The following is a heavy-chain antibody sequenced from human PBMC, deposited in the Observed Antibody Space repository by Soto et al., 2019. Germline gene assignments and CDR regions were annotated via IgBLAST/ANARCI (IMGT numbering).Heavy chain of an antibody. CDR1: VGTLSSYA. J-gene: IGHJ6*02. V-gene: IGHV1-69*13. CDR3: ARGGAGATYYYYGMDV. CDR2: IIPIFGTA. Sequence: SVKVACKAPVGTLSSYAISWVRQAPGQGLEWMGGIIPIFGTANYAQKFQGRVTITADESTSTAYMELRSMRSEDTAVYYCARGGAGATYYYYGMDVWGQGTTVTVSS. D-gene: IGHD1-26*01.